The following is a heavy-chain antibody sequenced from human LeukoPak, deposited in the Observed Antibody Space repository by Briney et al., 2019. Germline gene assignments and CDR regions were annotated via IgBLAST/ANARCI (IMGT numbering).Heavy chain of an antibody. V-gene: IGHV4-59*01. CDR2: IYYSGST. Sequence: PSETLSLTCTVSGGSISSYYWSWIRQPPGKGLEWIGYIYYSGSTNYNPSLKSRVTISVDTSKNQFSLKLSSVTAADTAVYYCARGAEYYYYGMDVWGQGTTVTVSS. J-gene: IGHJ6*02. CDR1: GGSISSYY. CDR3: ARGAEYYYYGMDV. D-gene: IGHD6-19*01.